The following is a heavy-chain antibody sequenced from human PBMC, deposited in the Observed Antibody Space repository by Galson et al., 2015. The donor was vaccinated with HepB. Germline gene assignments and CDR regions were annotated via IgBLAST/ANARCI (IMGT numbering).Heavy chain of an antibody. V-gene: IGHV6-1*01. Sequence: CAISGDSVSSNSAAWNWIRQSPSRGLEWLRRTYYRSKWYNDYAVSVKSRITINPDTSKNQFSLQLNSVTPEDTAVYYCARVGLDGDYEPYYYGMDVWGQGTTVTVSS. J-gene: IGHJ6*02. CDR3: ARVGLDGDYEPYYYGMDV. CDR1: GDSVSSNSAA. D-gene: IGHD4-17*01. CDR2: TYYRSKWYN.